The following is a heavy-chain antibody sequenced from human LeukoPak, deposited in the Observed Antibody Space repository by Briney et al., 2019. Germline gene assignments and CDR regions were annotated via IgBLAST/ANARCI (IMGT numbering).Heavy chain of an antibody. CDR2: ISYDGIDI. Sequence: GRSLRLSCRASGFTFSNYAINWVRQAPGKGLEWVAAISYDGIDIAYADSVRGRFTISRDNAKNSLYLQMNSLRAEDTALYYCAREYTAMVTAYFDYWGQGTLVTVSS. D-gene: IGHD5-18*01. J-gene: IGHJ4*02. V-gene: IGHV3-30*03. CDR3: AREYTAMVTAYFDY. CDR1: GFTFSNYA.